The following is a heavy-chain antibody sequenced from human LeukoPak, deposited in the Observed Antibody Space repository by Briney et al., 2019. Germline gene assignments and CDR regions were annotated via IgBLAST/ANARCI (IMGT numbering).Heavy chain of an antibody. Sequence: GGSLRLSCAASGFTFSSYAMSWVRQAPGKGLEWVAVISYDGSNKYYADSVKGRFTISRDNSKNTLYLQMNSLRAEDTAVYYCARGLGYFDYWGQGTLVTVSS. V-gene: IGHV3-30-3*01. CDR1: GFTFSSYA. CDR2: ISYDGSNK. CDR3: ARGLGYFDY. J-gene: IGHJ4*02. D-gene: IGHD7-27*01.